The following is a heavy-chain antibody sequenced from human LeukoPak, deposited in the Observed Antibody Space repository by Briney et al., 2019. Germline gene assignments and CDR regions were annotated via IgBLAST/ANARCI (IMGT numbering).Heavy chain of an antibody. CDR1: GGSNSSYY. J-gene: IGHJ6*02. CDR2: IYYSGST. D-gene: IGHD6-13*01. V-gene: IGHV4-59*01. Sequence: SETLSLTCTVSGGSNSSYYSSWIRQPPGKGLEWIGYIYYSGSTNYNPSLKSRVTISVDTSKNQFSLKLSSVTAADTAVYYCARAAAAGPAGYYYGMDVWGQGTTVTVSS. CDR3: ARAAAAGPAGYYYGMDV.